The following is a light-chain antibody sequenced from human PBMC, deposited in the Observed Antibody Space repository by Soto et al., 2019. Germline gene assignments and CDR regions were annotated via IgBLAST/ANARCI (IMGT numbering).Light chain of an antibody. J-gene: IGLJ2*01. CDR1: SSNIGSNT. Sequence: QSALTQPPSTSGAPGLRGTISCSGSSSNIGSNTVIWYQQLPGTAPKRLIYSDNQRPSGVPDRFSGSKSGTSASLAISGHQSEDEALYYCAAWDDILYGVVFGGGTKLTVL. CDR2: SDN. V-gene: IGLV1-44*01. CDR3: AAWDDILYGVV.